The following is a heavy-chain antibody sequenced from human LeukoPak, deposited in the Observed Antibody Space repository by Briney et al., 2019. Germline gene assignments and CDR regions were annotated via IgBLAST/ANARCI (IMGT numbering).Heavy chain of an antibody. CDR3: AIASGGRGGLDS. V-gene: IGHV3-7*03. J-gene: IGHJ4*02. CDR2: INQAGSEE. D-gene: IGHD2-21*01. Sequence: GGSLRLSCVASGFTFSNYWMSWVRQAPGKGLEWVANINQAGSEEYYVDAVEGRFTISRDNAKNSLYLQLNSLRAEDTAVYYCAIASGGRGGLDSWGQGTLVTVSS. CDR1: GFTFSNYW.